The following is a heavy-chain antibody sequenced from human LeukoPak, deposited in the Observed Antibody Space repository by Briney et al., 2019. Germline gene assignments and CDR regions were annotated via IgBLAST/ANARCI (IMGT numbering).Heavy chain of an antibody. J-gene: IGHJ4*02. V-gene: IGHV3-73*01. CDR3: TSQTSQPPVDY. CDR1: GFTFSGSA. Sequence: PGGSLRLSCAASGFTFSGSAMHWVRQVSGKGLEWVGRIRSKANSYATAYAASVKGRFTISRDDSKNTAYLQMNSLKTEDTAVYYCTSQTSQPPVDYWGQGTLVTVSS. D-gene: IGHD2-2*01. CDR2: IRSKANSYAT.